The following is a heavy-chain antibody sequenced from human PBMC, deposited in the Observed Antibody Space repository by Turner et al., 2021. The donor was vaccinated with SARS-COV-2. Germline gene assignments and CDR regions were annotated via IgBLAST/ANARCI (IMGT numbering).Heavy chain of an antibody. CDR3: ASGGSWIYVMDV. J-gene: IGHJ6*02. Sequence: EVQLLESGGGLVQPGGSLTLTCSASGFTFSNYCMHGVGPAPGKGLVWVSRITSDGSSTRYADSVKGRFTISRDNAKNTLYLQMNSLRAEETAVYYCASGGSWIYVMDVWGQGTTVTVSS. V-gene: IGHV3-74*01. CDR1: GFTFSNYC. CDR2: ITSDGSST. D-gene: IGHD2-15*01.